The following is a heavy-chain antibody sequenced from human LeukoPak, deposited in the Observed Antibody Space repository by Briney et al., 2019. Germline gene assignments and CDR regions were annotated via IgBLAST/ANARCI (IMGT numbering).Heavy chain of an antibody. D-gene: IGHD2-2*01. Sequence: GASVKVSCKASGGTFSSYAISWVRQAPGQGLEWMGGIIPIFGTANYAQKFQGRVTITADESTSTAYMELSSLRSEDTAVYYCASPDEGIRYCSSTSCYGGYYYYMDVWGKGTTVTVSS. CDR2: IIPIFGTA. CDR1: GGTFSSYA. V-gene: IGHV1-69*13. J-gene: IGHJ6*03. CDR3: ASPDEGIRYCSSTSCYGGYYYYMDV.